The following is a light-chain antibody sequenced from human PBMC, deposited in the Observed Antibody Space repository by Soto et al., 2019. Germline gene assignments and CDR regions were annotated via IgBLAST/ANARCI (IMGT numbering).Light chain of an antibody. CDR1: QGVGSN. CDR3: QQYNNWPLYT. V-gene: IGKV3-15*01. Sequence: EIVMTQSPGTLSVSPGERATLSCLASQGVGSNVAWYQQRPGQAPRLLIYAASTRATDIPARFTGRGSGTEFTLTISSLQSEDFAVYFCQQYNNWPLYTFGQGTKLE. J-gene: IGKJ2*01. CDR2: AAS.